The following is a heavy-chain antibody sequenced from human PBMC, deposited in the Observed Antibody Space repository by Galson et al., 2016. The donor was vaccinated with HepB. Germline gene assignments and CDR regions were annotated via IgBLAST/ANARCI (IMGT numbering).Heavy chain of an antibody. CDR3: ARHIGGRGYFDF. V-gene: IGHV3-74*01. Sequence: SLRLSCAVSGLTFSTSWMHWVRQAPGEGLVWVSRMSGDGGVTDYADSVKGRFTISRDNAKNTLYLQMTSLRAEDTALYYCARHIGGRGYFDFWGQGALVTVSS. D-gene: IGHD2-21*01. J-gene: IGHJ4*02. CDR2: MSGDGGVT. CDR1: GLTFSTSW.